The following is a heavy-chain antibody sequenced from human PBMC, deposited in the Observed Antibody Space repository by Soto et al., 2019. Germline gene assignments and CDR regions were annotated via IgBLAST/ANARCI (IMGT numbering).Heavy chain of an antibody. Sequence: GGSLRLSCAGSGFTFSNAWTSWVRQAPGKGLEWVGRMKRKSDGGKTDYDASVKGRFTISRDDSKNTLYLQMNSLKTEDTAVYYCPTSGSGWDYFDYWGQGIMVTVYS. CDR3: PTSGSGWDYFDY. CDR2: MKRKSDGGKT. J-gene: IGHJ4*02. CDR1: GFTFSNAW. D-gene: IGHD6-19*01. V-gene: IGHV3-15*01.